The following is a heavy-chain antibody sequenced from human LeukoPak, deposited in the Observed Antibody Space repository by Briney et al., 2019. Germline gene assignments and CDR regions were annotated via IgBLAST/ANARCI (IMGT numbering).Heavy chain of an antibody. D-gene: IGHD6-19*01. CDR2: MYHSGRT. CDR1: SYSINSGYY. J-gene: IGHJ4*02. CDR3: ARELGQEQWLVLPYY. Sequence: SETVSLTCTVCSYSINSGYYGGWIRQPPGEGLGGIGSMYHSGRTFYNPSLKRRVTISADTSKNQFSLKLSSVAAADTAVYYCARELGQEQWLVLPYYWGQGTLVTVSS. V-gene: IGHV4-38-2*02.